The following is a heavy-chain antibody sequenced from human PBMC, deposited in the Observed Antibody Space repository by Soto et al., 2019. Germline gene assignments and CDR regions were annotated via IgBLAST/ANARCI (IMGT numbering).Heavy chain of an antibody. D-gene: IGHD6-13*01. CDR1: GFTFDDYA. V-gene: IGHV3-9*01. Sequence: VQLVESGGGLVQPGRSLRLSCAASGFTFDDYAMHWVRQAPGKGLEWVSGISWNSGSIGYADSVKGRFTISRDNAKNSLYLQMNSLRAEDTALYYCAKDKRIAAAGYYYYYMDVWGKGTTVTVSS. CDR3: AKDKRIAAAGYYYYYMDV. CDR2: ISWNSGSI. J-gene: IGHJ6*03.